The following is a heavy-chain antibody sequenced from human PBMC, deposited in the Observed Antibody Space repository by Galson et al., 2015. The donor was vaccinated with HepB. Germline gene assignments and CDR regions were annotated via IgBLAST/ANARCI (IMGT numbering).Heavy chain of an antibody. J-gene: IGHJ4*02. CDR1: GFTFSSYS. Sequence: SLRLSCAASGFTFSSYSMNWVRQAPGKGLEWVSSISSSSSYIYYADSVKGRFTISRDNAKNSLYLQMNSLRAEDTAVYYCARGGKYSNSWKNFDYWGQGTLVTVSS. CDR3: ARGGKYSNSWKNFDY. CDR2: ISSSSSYI. V-gene: IGHV3-21*01. D-gene: IGHD6-13*01.